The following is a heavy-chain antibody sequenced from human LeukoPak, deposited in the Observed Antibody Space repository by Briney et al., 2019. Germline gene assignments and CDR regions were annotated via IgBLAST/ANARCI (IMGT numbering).Heavy chain of an antibody. CDR3: AREGGFLGSGSYLEYWYFDL. CDR2: INTNTGNP. J-gene: IGHJ2*01. V-gene: IGHV7-4-1*02. D-gene: IGHD3-10*01. CDR1: GYTFTSYA. Sequence: ASVKVSCKASGYTFTSYAMNWVRQAPGQGLEWMGWINTNTGNPTYAQGFTGRFVFSLDTSVSTAYLQISSLKAEDTAVYYCAREGGFLGSGSYLEYWYFDLWGRGTLVTVSS.